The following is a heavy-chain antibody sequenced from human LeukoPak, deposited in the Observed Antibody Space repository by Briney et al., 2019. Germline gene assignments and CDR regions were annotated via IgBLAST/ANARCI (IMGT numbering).Heavy chain of an antibody. V-gene: IGHV1-2*04. D-gene: IGHD6-13*01. CDR3: AREGSGSSSWYHY. Sequence: ASVKVSCKASGYTFTGYYMRWVRQAPGQGLEWMRWINPNSGGTNYAQKFQGWVTMTRDTSISTAYMELSGLRSDDTAVYYCAREGSGSSSWYHYWGQGTLVTVSS. J-gene: IGHJ4*02. CDR2: INPNSGGT. CDR1: GYTFTGYY.